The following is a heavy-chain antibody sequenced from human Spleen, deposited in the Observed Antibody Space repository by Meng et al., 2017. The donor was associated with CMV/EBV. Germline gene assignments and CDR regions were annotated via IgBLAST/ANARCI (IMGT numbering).Heavy chain of an antibody. CDR2: IYSDGIST. CDR1: GMNFNTYW. D-gene: IGHD6-13*01. J-gene: IGHJ4*02. V-gene: IGHV3-74*01. CDR3: ARTATAAGTYYFDY. Sequence: GESLKISCAVSGMNFNTYWIHWVRQVPGKGLVWLSRIYSDGISTRYADFVKGRFTISRDNSKNTLYLQMNSLRAEDTAVYYCARTATAAGTYYFDYWGQGTLVTVSS.